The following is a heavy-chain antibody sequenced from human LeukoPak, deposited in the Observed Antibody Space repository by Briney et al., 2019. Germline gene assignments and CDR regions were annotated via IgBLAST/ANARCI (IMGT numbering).Heavy chain of an antibody. CDR3: AKSWGTAAAGTDY. J-gene: IGHJ4*02. Sequence: GGSLRLSCAVSGLTFSSYDMSWVRQAPGKGLEWVSAISGSGGSTYYADSERGGFTISRENTKNTLYLQMNTLRAEDTAVYYCAKSWGTAAAGTDYCGWGTLVTVSS. CDR1: GLTFSSYD. V-gene: IGHV3-23*01. D-gene: IGHD6-13*01. CDR2: ISGSGGST.